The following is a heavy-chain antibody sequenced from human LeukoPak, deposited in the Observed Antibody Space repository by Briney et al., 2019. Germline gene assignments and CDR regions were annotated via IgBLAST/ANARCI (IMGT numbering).Heavy chain of an antibody. Sequence: ASVKVSCKASGGTFSSYAISWVRQAPGQGLEWMGGIIPIFGTANYAQKFQGRVTITADESTSTAYMELSSLRSEDTAVYYCARDRGDCGADCSIFDYWGKGTLVTVSS. CDR1: GGTFSSYA. J-gene: IGHJ4*02. D-gene: IGHD2-21*02. CDR3: ARDRGDCGADCSIFDY. CDR2: IIPIFGTA. V-gene: IGHV1-69*01.